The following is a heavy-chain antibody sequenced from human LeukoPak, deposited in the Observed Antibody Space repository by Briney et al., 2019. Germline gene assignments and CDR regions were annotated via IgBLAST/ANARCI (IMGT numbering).Heavy chain of an antibody. V-gene: IGHV1-18*01. J-gene: IGHJ6*03. CDR2: ISAYNGNT. CDR1: GYTFTSYG. CDR3: ARDPTTVTTWGYYYYYMDV. D-gene: IGHD4-17*01. Sequence: ASVKVSCKASGYTFTSYGISRVRQAPGQGLEWMGWISAYNGNTNYAQKLQGRVTMTTDTSTSTAYMELRSLRSDDTAVYYCARDPTTVTTWGYYYYYMDVWGEGTTVTVSS.